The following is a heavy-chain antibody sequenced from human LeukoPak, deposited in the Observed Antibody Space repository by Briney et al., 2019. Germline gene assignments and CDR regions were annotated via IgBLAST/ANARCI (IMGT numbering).Heavy chain of an antibody. CDR3: ARDRLGSGSYLGLYYYYYGMDV. D-gene: IGHD3-10*01. CDR1: GDSINSGDNY. J-gene: IGHJ6*02. Sequence: SETLSLTCTVSGDSINSGDNYWSWIRQHPGKGLEWIGYIYYSGSTYYNPSLKSRVTISVDTSKNQFSLKLSSVTAADTAVYYCARDRLGSGSYLGLYYYYYGMDVWGQGTTVTVSS. CDR2: IYYSGST. V-gene: IGHV4-31*03.